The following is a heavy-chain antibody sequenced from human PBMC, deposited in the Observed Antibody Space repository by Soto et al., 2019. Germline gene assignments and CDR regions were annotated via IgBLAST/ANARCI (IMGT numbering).Heavy chain of an antibody. Sequence: SETLTLTCPVSGCSISSGGYYWSWIRQHPGKGLEWIGYIYYSGSTYYNPSLKSRVTISVDTSKNQFSLKLSSVTAADTAVYYCAREVWYQLPDYYYGMDVWGQGTTVTVSS. D-gene: IGHD2-2*01. CDR3: AREVWYQLPDYYYGMDV. V-gene: IGHV4-31*03. CDR1: GCSISSGGYY. J-gene: IGHJ6*02. CDR2: IYYSGST.